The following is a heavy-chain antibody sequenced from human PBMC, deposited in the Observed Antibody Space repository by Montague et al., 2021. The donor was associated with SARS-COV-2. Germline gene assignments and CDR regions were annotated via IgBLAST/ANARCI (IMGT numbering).Heavy chain of an antibody. V-gene: IGHV4-34*01. CDR2: INHSGST. D-gene: IGHD3-22*01. Sequence: SETPSLTCAVYGGSVSDYYWSWIRQPPGKGLEWIGEINHSGSTNYNPSLKSRVATSVDTSKNQFSLKLTSVTAADTAVYYCARGPRITMIVVVITDIWFDPWGQGTLVTVSS. CDR1: GGSVSDYY. CDR3: ARGPRITMIVVVITDIWFDP. J-gene: IGHJ5*02.